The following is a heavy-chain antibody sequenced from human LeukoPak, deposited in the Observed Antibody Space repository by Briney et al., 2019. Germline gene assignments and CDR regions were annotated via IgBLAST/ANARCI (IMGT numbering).Heavy chain of an antibody. CDR2: ISSNGGRT. V-gene: IGHV3-64*01. Sequence: GGSLRLSCAASGFTFSRCAMHWVRQAPGKGLEYVSAISSNGGRTYYENSVKGRFTISRDNSKNTLYLQMGSLRAEDMAVYYCTRDFVHYYDSSGFEYYFDFWGQGTLVTDSS. CDR1: GFTFSRCA. CDR3: TRDFVHYYDSSGFEYYFDF. D-gene: IGHD3-22*01. J-gene: IGHJ4*02.